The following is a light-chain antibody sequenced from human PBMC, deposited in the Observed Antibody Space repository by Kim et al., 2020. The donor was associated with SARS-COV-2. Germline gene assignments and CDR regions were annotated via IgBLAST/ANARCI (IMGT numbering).Light chain of an antibody. Sequence: GQRVTISWSGSSSSIGSNAVNWYQQFPGTAPKVLIYSNNQRPSGVPDRFSGSKSGTSASLAISGLQSEDEADYYCAAWDDSLSGWVFGGGTQLTVL. J-gene: IGLJ3*02. CDR3: AAWDDSLSGWV. CDR1: SSSIGSNA. V-gene: IGLV1-44*01. CDR2: SNN.